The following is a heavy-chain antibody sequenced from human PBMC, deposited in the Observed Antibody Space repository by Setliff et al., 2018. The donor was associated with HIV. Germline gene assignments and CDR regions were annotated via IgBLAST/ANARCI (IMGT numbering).Heavy chain of an antibody. Sequence: GGSLRLSCAASGFIFSRYTMAWVRQAPGKGLEWVSSIGSDSTFIYYADSVKGRFTISRDNAKNSLSLQMNNLRAEDTAMYYCTKDLDLPGGEAFDIWGQGTLVTVS. CDR3: TKDLDLPGGEAFDI. CDR2: IGSDSTFI. D-gene: IGHD2-2*01. CDR1: GFIFSRYT. J-gene: IGHJ3*02. V-gene: IGHV3-21*01.